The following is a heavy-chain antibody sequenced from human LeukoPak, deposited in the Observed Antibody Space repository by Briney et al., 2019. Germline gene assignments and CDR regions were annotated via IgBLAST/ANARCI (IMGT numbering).Heavy chain of an antibody. Sequence: SETLSLTCTVSGGSISTSYYYWGWIRQPPGKGLEWIGNIHNSESTYYSPSLKSRVTISVDTSKNQFSLKLSSVTAADTAVYYCARHQLHYYDSSGQDAFDIWGQGTMVTVSS. V-gene: IGHV4-39*01. CDR1: GGSISTSYYY. CDR3: ARHQLHYYDSSGQDAFDI. D-gene: IGHD3-22*01. CDR2: IHNSEST. J-gene: IGHJ3*02.